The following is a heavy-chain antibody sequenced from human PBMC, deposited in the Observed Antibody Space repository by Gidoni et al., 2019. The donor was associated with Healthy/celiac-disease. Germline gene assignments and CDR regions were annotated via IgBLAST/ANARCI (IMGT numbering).Heavy chain of an antibody. J-gene: IGHJ6*02. Sequence: EVQLVESGGGLVQPGGSLRLSCAAAGFTFRRYEMKGVSQAPGKGLELFSYISSSGSTIYYADSVKGRFTISRDNAKTSLYLQMNSLRAEDTAVYYCARETGGSEQWLVRNYYYGMDVWGQGTTVTVSS. CDR2: ISSSGSTI. D-gene: IGHD6-19*01. CDR1: GFTFRRYE. CDR3: ARETGGSEQWLVRNYYYGMDV. V-gene: IGHV3-48*03.